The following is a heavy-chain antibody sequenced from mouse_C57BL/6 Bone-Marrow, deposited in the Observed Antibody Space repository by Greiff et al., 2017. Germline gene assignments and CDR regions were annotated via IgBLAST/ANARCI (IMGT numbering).Heavy chain of an antibody. CDR3: AREGYGSFFDY. Sequence: VQLQQSGPGLVKPSQSLSLTCSVTGYSITSGYYWNWIRQFPGNKLEWMGYISYDGSNNYNQSLKNRISITRDTSKNQIFLKLNSVTTEDTATYYCAREGYGSFFDYWGQGTTLTVAS. J-gene: IGHJ2*01. CDR2: ISYDGSN. D-gene: IGHD1-1*01. V-gene: IGHV3-6*01. CDR1: GYSITSGYY.